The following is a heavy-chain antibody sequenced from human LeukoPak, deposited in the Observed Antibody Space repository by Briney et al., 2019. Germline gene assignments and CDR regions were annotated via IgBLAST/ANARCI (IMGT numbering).Heavy chain of an antibody. Sequence: GASVKVSCKVSGYTLTELSMHWVRQAPGKGLEWMGGFDPEDGETIYAQKFQGRVTMTEDTSTDTAYMELSSLRPEDTAVYYCATVGPHNEWELTDWGQGTLVTVSS. J-gene: IGHJ4*02. D-gene: IGHD1-26*01. CDR3: ATVGPHNEWELTD. CDR2: FDPEDGET. V-gene: IGHV1-24*01. CDR1: GYTLTELS.